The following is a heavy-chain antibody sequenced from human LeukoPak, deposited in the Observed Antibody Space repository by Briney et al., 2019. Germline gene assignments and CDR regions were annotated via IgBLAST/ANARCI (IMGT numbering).Heavy chain of an antibody. D-gene: IGHD3-16*01. CDR1: GFTFSSYA. Sequence: GGSLRLSCAASGFTFSSYAMHWVRQAPGKGLEWVAVISYDGSNKYYADSVKGRFTISRDNSKNTLYLQMNSLRAEDTAVYFCANGGKSISAPSGYWGQGTLVTVSS. J-gene: IGHJ4*02. CDR3: ANGGKSISAPSGY. V-gene: IGHV3-30-3*01. CDR2: ISYDGSNK.